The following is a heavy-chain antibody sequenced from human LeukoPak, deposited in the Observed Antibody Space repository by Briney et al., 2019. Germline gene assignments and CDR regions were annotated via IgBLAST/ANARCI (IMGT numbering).Heavy chain of an antibody. Sequence: PSETLSLTCTVSGGSISSYYWSWIRQPPGKGLEWIGEINHSGSTNYNPSLKSRVTISVDTSKNQFSLKLSSVTAADTAVYYCARGFYDSSGYPIGYYYYGMDVWGQGTTVTVSS. D-gene: IGHD3-22*01. J-gene: IGHJ6*02. V-gene: IGHV4-34*01. CDR3: ARGFYDSSGYPIGYYYYGMDV. CDR1: GGSISSYY. CDR2: INHSGST.